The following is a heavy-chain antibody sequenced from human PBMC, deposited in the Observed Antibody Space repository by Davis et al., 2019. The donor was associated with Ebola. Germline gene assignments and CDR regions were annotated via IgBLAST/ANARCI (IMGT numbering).Heavy chain of an antibody. D-gene: IGHD2-2*02. Sequence: MPSETLSLTCTVSGGSISSYYWSWIRQPPGKGLEWIGYIYYSGSTNYNPSLKSRVTISVDTSKNQFSLKLSSVTAADTAVYYCARAPIVVVPAAIRRGWFDPWGQGTLVTVSS. J-gene: IGHJ5*02. CDR3: ARAPIVVVPAAIRRGWFDP. CDR2: IYYSGST. V-gene: IGHV4-59*12. CDR1: GGSISSYY.